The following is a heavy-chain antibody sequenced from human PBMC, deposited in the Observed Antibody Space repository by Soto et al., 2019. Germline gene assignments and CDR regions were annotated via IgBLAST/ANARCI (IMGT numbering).Heavy chain of an antibody. CDR2: TYYRSKWYN. Sequence: PSQTLSLTCGISGDSVSSNSAAWNWIRQSPSRGLEWLGRTYYRSKWYNDYAVSVKSRITINPDTSKNQFSLQLNSVTPEDTAVYYCARDRLLGIAVAGNWFDPCGQGNLVTVSS. CDR3: ARDRLLGIAVAGNWFDP. CDR1: GDSVSSNSAA. V-gene: IGHV6-1*01. D-gene: IGHD6-19*01. J-gene: IGHJ5*02.